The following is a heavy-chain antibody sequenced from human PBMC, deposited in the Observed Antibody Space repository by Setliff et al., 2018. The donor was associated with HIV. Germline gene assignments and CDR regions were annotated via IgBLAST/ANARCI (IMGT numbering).Heavy chain of an antibody. CDR2: IIPIFGTA. Sequence: SVKVSCKASGGTFSSYAISWVRQAPGQGLEWMGGIIPIFGTANYAQKFQGRVTITTDESTSTAYMELSSLRSEDTAVYYCAGGLITIFGEEDYYYYMDVWGKGTTVTVS. CDR3: AGGLITIFGEEDYYYYMDV. V-gene: IGHV1-69*05. J-gene: IGHJ6*03. CDR1: GGTFSSYA. D-gene: IGHD3-3*01.